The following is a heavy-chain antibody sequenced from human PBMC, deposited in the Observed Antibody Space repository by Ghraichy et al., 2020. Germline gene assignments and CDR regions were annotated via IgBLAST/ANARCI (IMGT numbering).Heavy chain of an antibody. CDR2: ISYDGSNK. D-gene: IGHD6-13*01. Sequence: LSLTCAASGFTFSSYAMHWVRQAPGKGLEWVAVISYDGSNKYYADSMKGRFTISRDNSKNTLYLQMNSLRAEDTAVYYCATLSSSWGGSAFDIWGQGTMVTVSS. J-gene: IGHJ3*02. CDR1: GFTFSSYA. CDR3: ATLSSSWGGSAFDI. V-gene: IGHV3-30-3*01.